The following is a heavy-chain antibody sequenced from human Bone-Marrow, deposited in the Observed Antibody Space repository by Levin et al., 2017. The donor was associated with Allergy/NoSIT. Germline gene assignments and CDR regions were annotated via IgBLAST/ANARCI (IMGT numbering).Heavy chain of an antibody. D-gene: IGHD6-19*01. Sequence: SETLSLTCAVSGGSISSSNWWSWVRQPPGKGLEWLGEIYHSGSTNYNPSLKSRVTISVDKSKNQFSLKLSSVTAADTAVYYCARRGIAVPRGWFDPWGQGTLVTVSS. CDR3: ARRGIAVPRGWFDP. CDR2: IYHSGST. V-gene: IGHV4-4*02. J-gene: IGHJ5*02. CDR1: GGSISSSNW.